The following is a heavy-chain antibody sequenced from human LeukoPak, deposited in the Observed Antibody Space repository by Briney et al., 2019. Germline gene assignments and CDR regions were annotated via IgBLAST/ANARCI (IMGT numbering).Heavy chain of an antibody. J-gene: IGHJ5*02. V-gene: IGHV4-34*01. CDR3: ARGFRDIVVVPAAEPDGFDP. CDR2: INHSEST. D-gene: IGHD2-2*01. CDR1: GGSFSGYY. Sequence: SETLSLTCAVYGGSFSGYYWSWIRQPPGKGLEWIGEINHSESTNYNPSLKSRVTISVDTSKNQFSLKLSSVTAADTAVYYCARGFRDIVVVPAAEPDGFDPWGQGTLVTVSS.